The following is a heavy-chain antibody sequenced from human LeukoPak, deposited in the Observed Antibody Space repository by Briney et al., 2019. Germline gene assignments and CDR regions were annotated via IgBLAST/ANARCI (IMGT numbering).Heavy chain of an antibody. J-gene: IGHJ4*02. D-gene: IGHD3-10*01. V-gene: IGHV3-30-3*01. CDR1: GFTFNNYW. CDR3: ARDHAVRDIFDY. CDR2: ISYDGSNK. Sequence: GGSLRLSCAASGFTFNNYWMHWVRQAPGKGLEWVAVISYDGSNKYYADSVKGRFTISRDNSKNTLYLQMNSLRAEDTAVYYCARDHAVRDIFDYWGQGTLVTVSS.